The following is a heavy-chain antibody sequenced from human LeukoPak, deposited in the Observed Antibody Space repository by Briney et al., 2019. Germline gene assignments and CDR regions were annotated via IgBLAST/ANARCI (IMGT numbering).Heavy chain of an antibody. CDR2: IYYSGST. J-gene: IGHJ3*02. V-gene: IGHV4-39*07. CDR1: GGSISSSSYY. Sequence: SETLSLTCTVSGGSISSSSYYWGWIRQPPRKGLEWIGSIYYSGSTNYNPSLKSRVTISVDTSKNQFSLKLSSVTAADTAVYYCARDDSSGWYGAFDIWGQGTMVTVSS. CDR3: ARDDSSGWYGAFDI. D-gene: IGHD6-19*01.